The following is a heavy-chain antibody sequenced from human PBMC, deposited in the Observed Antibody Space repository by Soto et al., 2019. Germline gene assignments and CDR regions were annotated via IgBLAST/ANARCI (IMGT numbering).Heavy chain of an antibody. Sequence: QVQLVQSGAEVKKPGSSVKVSCKASGGTFSSYAISWVRQAPGQGLEWMGGIIPIFGTANYAQKLQGRVTITADESTSTAYMELSSLRSDDTAVYYCARDCRIGSGYDYGDYWGQGTLVTVSS. CDR1: GGTFSSYA. V-gene: IGHV1-69*01. J-gene: IGHJ4*02. CDR3: ARDCRIGSGYDYGDY. D-gene: IGHD5-12*01. CDR2: IIPIFGTA.